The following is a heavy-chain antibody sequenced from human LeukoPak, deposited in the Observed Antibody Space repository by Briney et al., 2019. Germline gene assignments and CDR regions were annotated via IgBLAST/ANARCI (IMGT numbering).Heavy chain of an antibody. J-gene: IGHJ5*02. CDR3: ARLTGYSSESWFDP. CDR1: GASISSYY. Sequence: SETLSLTCTVSGASISSYYWSWIRQPPGKGLEWIGYIHYSGNTNYKSSLKSRVTISVDTSKNQFSLKLSSVTAADTAVYYCARLTGYSSESWFDPWGQGTLVTVSS. CDR2: IHYSGNT. V-gene: IGHV4-59*01. D-gene: IGHD3-9*01.